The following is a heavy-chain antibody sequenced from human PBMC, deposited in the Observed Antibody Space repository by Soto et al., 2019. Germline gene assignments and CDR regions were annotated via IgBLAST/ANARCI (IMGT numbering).Heavy chain of an antibody. CDR2: INSDGSST. CDR1: GFTFSSYW. V-gene: IGHV3-74*01. D-gene: IGHD6-13*01. J-gene: IGHJ4*02. Sequence: GGSLRLSCAASGFTFSSYWMHWVRQAPGKGLVWVSRINSDGSSTSYADSVKGRFTISRDNAKNTVYLQMNSLRAEDTAVYYCARYSSNWHASDYWGQRTPVTVSS. CDR3: ARYSSNWHASDY.